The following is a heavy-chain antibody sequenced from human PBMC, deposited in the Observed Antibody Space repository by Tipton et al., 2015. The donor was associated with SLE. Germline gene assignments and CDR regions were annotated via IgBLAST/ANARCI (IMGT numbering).Heavy chain of an antibody. CDR1: GYSISSGYY. J-gene: IGHJ4*02. CDR2: IYHSGST. Sequence: TLSLTCTVSGYSISSGYYWGWIRQPPGKGLEWIGSIYHSGSTYYNPSLKSRVTISVDTSKNQFSLKLSSVTAADTAVYYCAGDDYSGYDHWGQGTLVTVSS. D-gene: IGHD3-22*01. V-gene: IGHV4-38-2*02. CDR3: AGDDYSGYDH.